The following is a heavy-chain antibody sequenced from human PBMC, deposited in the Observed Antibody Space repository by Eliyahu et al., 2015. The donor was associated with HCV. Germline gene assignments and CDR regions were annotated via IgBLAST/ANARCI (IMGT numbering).Heavy chain of an antibody. J-gene: IGHJ3*02. D-gene: IGHD3-10*01. CDR3: ATAYYYGSGLFDAFDI. V-gene: IGHV3-7*01. CDR1: GFTFSSYW. Sequence: EVQLVESGGGLVQPGGSLRLSCAASGFTFSSYWMSWVRQAPGKGLEWVANIKQDGSEKYYVDSVKGRFTISRDNAKNSLYLQMNSLRAEDTAVYYCATAYYYGSGLFDAFDIWGQGTMVTVSS. CDR2: IKQDGSEK.